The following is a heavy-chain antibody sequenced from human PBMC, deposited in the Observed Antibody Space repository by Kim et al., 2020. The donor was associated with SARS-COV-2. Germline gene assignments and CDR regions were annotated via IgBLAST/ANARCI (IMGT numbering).Heavy chain of an antibody. CDR1: GFTFSSYA. CDR2: ISYDGSNK. V-gene: IGHV3-30*04. Sequence: GGSLRLSCAASGFTFSSYAMHWVRQAPGKGLEWVAVISYDGSNKYYADSVKGRFTISRDNSKNTLYLQMNSLRAEDTAVYYCARGNYLSGDILTGYNEYYYGMDVWGQGTTVTVSS. D-gene: IGHD3-9*01. CDR3: ARGNYLSGDILTGYNEYYYGMDV. J-gene: IGHJ6*02.